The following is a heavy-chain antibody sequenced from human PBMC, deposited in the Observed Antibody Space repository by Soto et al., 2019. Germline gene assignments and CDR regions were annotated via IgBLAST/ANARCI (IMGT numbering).Heavy chain of an antibody. D-gene: IGHD6-19*01. J-gene: IGHJ1*01. CDR3: AHTEYSCAWRGTAEYFQH. V-gene: IGHV2-5*01. Sequence: QITLKESGPTLVKATQTLTLTCTFSGFSLSTSGVGVGWIRQPPGKALGWLALIYWSYDKRYSPSLKSKLTITNDPPKNKLLLTMYNNDPVDTATYYCAHTEYSCAWRGTAEYFQHWGQGTLVIVSS. CDR2: IYWSYDK. CDR1: GFSLSTSGVG.